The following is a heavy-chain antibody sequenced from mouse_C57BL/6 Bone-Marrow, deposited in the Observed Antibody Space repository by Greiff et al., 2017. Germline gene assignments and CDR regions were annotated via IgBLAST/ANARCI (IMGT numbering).Heavy chain of an antibody. Sequence: VQLQQSGAELVRPGASVKLSCTASGFNIKDDYMHWVKQRPEQGLEWIGWIDPENGDTEYASKFKGKATITADTSSNTAYLPLSSLTSEETAVYYCTTPFYVCGSRRFDYWGQGTTLTVSS. D-gene: IGHD1-1*01. CDR2: IDPENGDT. CDR1: GFNIKDDY. V-gene: IGHV14-4*01. J-gene: IGHJ2*01. CDR3: TTPFYVCGSRRFDY.